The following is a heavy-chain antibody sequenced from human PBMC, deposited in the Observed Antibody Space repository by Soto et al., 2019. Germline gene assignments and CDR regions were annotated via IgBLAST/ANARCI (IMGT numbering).Heavy chain of an antibody. CDR3: AIVGPVYGYYECSFAP. J-gene: IGHJ5*02. V-gene: IGHV4-31*03. D-gene: IGHD4-17*01. CDR2: IYYSGST. CDR1: GGSISSGGYY. Sequence: TLSVTCTVSGGSISSGGYYWSWIRQHPGKGLEWIGYIYYSGSTYYNPSLKSRVTISVDTSKNQFSLKLSSVTAADTAVYYCAIVGPVYGYYECSFAPWGQSPLIT.